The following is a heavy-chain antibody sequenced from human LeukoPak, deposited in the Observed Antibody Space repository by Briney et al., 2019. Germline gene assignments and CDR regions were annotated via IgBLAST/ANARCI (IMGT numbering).Heavy chain of an antibody. CDR1: VYNFTGFY. J-gene: IGHJ4*02. Sequence: ASVKVSCKPSVYNFTGFYLHWVRQAPGQGLHWMGWINPKNGATKYSQNFRGRVTMTRDTSIDTAYMELSSLTSDDTAIYYCARPTHRLTVTTAIDYWGLGTLITVSS. CDR2: INPKNGAT. D-gene: IGHD4-17*01. CDR3: ARPTHRLTVTTAIDY. V-gene: IGHV1-2*02.